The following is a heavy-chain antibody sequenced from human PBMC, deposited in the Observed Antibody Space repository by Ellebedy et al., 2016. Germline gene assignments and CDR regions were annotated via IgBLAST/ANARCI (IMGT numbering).Heavy chain of an antibody. Sequence: SETLSLTCTVSGGSISSGDYYWSWIRQPPGKGLEWIGYIYYSGSTYYNPSLKSRVTISVDTSKNQFSLQLNSVTPEDTAVYYCAREGVGFDYWGQGTLVTVSS. V-gene: IGHV4-30-4*01. J-gene: IGHJ4*02. CDR2: IYYSGST. D-gene: IGHD1-26*01. CDR1: GGSISSGDYY. CDR3: AREGVGFDY.